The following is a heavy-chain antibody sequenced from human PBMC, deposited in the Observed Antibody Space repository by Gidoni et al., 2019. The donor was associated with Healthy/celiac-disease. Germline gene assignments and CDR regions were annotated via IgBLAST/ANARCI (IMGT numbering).Heavy chain of an antibody. J-gene: IGHJ6*02. V-gene: IGHV4-31*03. CDR2: IYYSGST. Sequence: QVQLQESGPGLVKPSQTLSLPCTVPGGSISSGGYYWSWIRQHPGKGLEWIGYIYYSGSTYYNPSLKSRVTISVDTSKNQFSLKLSSVTAADTAVYYCARDTVTTPSYYYGMDVWGQGTTVTVSS. CDR3: ARDTVTTPSYYYGMDV. D-gene: IGHD4-17*01. CDR1: GGSISSGGYY.